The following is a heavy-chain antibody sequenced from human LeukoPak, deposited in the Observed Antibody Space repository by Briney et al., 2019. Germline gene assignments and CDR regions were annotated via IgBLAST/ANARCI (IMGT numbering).Heavy chain of an antibody. V-gene: IGHV3-53*01. CDR3: ARELPRYYSGMDV. Sequence: GGSLRLSCAASGFTVSSNYMNWVRQAPGKGLERVSVIYSGGSTYYADSVKGRFTISRDNAKNTLYLQMNSLRAEDTAVYYCARELPRYYSGMDVWGQGTTATVSS. CDR2: IYSGGST. J-gene: IGHJ6*02. CDR1: GFTVSSNY.